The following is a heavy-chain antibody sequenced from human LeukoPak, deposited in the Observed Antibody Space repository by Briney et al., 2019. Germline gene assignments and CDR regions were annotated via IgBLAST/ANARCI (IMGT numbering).Heavy chain of an antibody. D-gene: IGHD6-13*01. V-gene: IGHV4-59*08. CDR1: GGSISSYY. J-gene: IGHJ6*02. Sequence: SETLSLTCTVSGGSISSYYWSWIRQPPGKGLEWIGYIYYSGSTNYNPSLKSRVTTSVDTSKNQFSLKLSSVTAADTAVYYCARLKTPDASSRRYYYYGMDVWGQGTTVTVSS. CDR2: IYYSGST. CDR3: ARLKTPDASSRRYYYYGMDV.